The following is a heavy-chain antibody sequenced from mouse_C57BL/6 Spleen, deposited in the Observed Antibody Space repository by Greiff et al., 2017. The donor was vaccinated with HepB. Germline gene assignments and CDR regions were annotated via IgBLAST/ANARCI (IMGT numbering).Heavy chain of an antibody. Sequence: QVQLQQPGAELVKPGASVKLSCKASGYTFTSYWMQWVKQRPGQGLEWIGEIDPSDSYTNYNQNFKVKATLTVDTSSSTAYMQLSSLTSEDSAVYYCARSEVFFAYWGQGTLVTVSA. CDR3: ARSEVFFAY. CDR2: IDPSDSYT. CDR1: GYTFTSYW. J-gene: IGHJ3*01. V-gene: IGHV1-50*01.